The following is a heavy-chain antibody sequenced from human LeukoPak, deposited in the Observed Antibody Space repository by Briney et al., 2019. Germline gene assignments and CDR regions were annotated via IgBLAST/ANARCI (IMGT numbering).Heavy chain of an antibody. J-gene: IGHJ4*02. CDR2: IYYSGNT. V-gene: IGHV4-61*01. Sequence: PSETLSLTCTVSGGSVSSGSYYWNWIRQPPGKGLEWIGYIYYSGNTNYNPSLKSRVTISVDTSKNQFSLKPSSVTAADTAVYYCATDNSYGSGSYYTWGQGTLVTVSS. CDR1: GGSVSSGSYY. D-gene: IGHD3-10*01. CDR3: ATDNSYGSGSYYT.